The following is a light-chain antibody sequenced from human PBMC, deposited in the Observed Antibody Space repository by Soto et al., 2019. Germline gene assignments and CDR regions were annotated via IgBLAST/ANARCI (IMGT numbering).Light chain of an antibody. CDR1: QSISSY. CDR2: AAS. Sequence: DIQMTQSPSSLSASVGDSFTITCRASQSISSYLNWYQQKPGKAPKLLIYAASSLQSGVPSRFSGSGSGTDFTLTISSLQPEDFATYYCQQSYSTPRTFGQGTRWIS. J-gene: IGKJ1*01. V-gene: IGKV1-39*01. CDR3: QQSYSTPRT.